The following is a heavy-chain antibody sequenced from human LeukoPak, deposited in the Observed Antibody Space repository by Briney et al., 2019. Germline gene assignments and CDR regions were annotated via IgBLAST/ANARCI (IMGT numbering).Heavy chain of an antibody. V-gene: IGHV4-30-4*01. J-gene: IGHJ4*02. CDR2: ISYSGNT. D-gene: IGHD2-15*01. Sequence: SETLSLTCTVSGGSISNTDSYWNWIRQPPGKGLEWIGFISYSGNTYSTPSLESRVTISIDTAKNQFSLRLSSVTAADTAVYYCATDDVVGSTQHWGQGTLVTVSS. CDR1: GGSISNTDSY. CDR3: ATDDVVGSTQH.